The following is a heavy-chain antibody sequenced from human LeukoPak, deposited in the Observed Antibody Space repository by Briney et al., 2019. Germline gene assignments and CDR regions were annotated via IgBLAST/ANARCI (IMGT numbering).Heavy chain of an antibody. D-gene: IGHD3-3*01. CDR1: GFTFSSYA. CDR3: AKDSEVDYDFWSGPTTDAFDI. Sequence: PPGGSLRLSCAASGFTFSSYAMSWVRQAPGKGLEWVSAISGSGGSTYYADSVKSRFTISRDNSKNTLYLQMNSLRAEDTAVYYCAKDSEVDYDFWSGPTTDAFDIWGQGTMVTVSS. V-gene: IGHV3-23*01. CDR2: ISGSGGST. J-gene: IGHJ3*02.